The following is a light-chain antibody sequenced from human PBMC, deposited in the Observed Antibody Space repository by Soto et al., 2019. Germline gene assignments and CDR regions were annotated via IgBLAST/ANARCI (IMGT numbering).Light chain of an antibody. CDR2: KAS. J-gene: IGKJ1*01. V-gene: IGKV1-5*03. Sequence: DIQMTQSPSTLSASVGDRVTITCRASQTIISWLAWYQQKPWKAPKLLIYKASTLKSGVPSRFSGSGSGTEFTLTISSLQPDDFATYYCQHYNSYSEAFGQGTKVDIK. CDR1: QTIISW. CDR3: QHYNSYSEA.